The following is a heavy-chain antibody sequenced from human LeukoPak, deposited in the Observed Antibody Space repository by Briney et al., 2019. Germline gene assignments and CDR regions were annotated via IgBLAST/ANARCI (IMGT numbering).Heavy chain of an antibody. CDR3: TDSSGYLLPDY. V-gene: IGHV3-49*03. D-gene: IGHD3-22*01. CDR2: IRSEAYSGTT. CDR1: GFTFRDYT. Sequence: PGGSLRLSCSAPGFTFRDYTVSWFRQAPGKGLEWVGLIRSEAYSGTTEYATSVKDRFTISRDDSNSIAYLHMNSLKTEDTAVYYCTDSSGYLLPDYWGQGTLVTVSS. J-gene: IGHJ4*02.